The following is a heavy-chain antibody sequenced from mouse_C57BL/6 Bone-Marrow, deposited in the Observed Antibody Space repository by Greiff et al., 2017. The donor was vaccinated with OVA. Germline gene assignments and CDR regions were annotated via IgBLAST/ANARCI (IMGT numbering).Heavy chain of an antibody. D-gene: IGHD2-3*01. J-gene: IGHJ2*01. CDR2: LYPGDGDT. CDR3: ARHEDGYYASYFDY. V-gene: IGHV1-82*01. CDR1: GYAFSSSW. Sequence: QVQLKASGPELVKPGASVKISCKASGYAFSSSWMNWVKQRPGKGLEWIGRLYPGDGDTNYNGKFKGKATLTADKSSSTAYMQLSSLTSEDSAVYFCARHEDGYYASYFDYWGQGTTLTVSS.